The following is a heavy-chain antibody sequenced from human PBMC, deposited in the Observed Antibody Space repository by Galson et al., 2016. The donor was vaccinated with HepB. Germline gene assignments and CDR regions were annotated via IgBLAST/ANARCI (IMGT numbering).Heavy chain of an antibody. Sequence: SETLSLTCSVSGGSISSSSSYWGWIRQPPGKGLEWIGSIHYSGNTYYNPSLKSRVTISVDTSKNQLSPKLSFVTAADTAVYYCARHDWSGYSYGYDYWGQGTLVTVSS. V-gene: IGHV4-39*01. CDR3: ARHDWSGYSYGYDY. CDR2: IHYSGNT. CDR1: GGSISSSSSY. D-gene: IGHD5-18*01. J-gene: IGHJ4*02.